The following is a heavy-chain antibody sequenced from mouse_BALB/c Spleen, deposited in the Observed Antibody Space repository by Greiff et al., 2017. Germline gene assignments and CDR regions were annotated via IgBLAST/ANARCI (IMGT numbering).Heavy chain of an antibody. D-gene: IGHD1-2*01. CDR2: IHYSGST. V-gene: IGHV3-1*02. J-gene: IGHJ4*01. CDR3: ARGLRLRGDAMDY. CDR1: GYSITSGYS. Sequence: VQLQQSGPDLVKPSQSLSLTCTVTGYSITSGYSWHWIRQFPGNKLEWMGYIHYSGSTNYNPSLKSRISITRDTSTNQFFLQLNSVTTEDTATYYCARGLRLRGDAMDYWGQGTSVTVSS.